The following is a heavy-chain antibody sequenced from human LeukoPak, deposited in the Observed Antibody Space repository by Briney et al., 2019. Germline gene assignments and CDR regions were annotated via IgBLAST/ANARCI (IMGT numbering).Heavy chain of an antibody. CDR1: GFTFSSYA. D-gene: IGHD2-2*01. Sequence: GGSLRLSCAASGFTFSSYAMSWVRQAPGKGLEWVSTISGSGGSTYYADSVKGRFTISRDNSKNTLYLQMNSLRAEDTAVYYCVVVVPAAPYPPFDYWGQGTLVTVSS. V-gene: IGHV3-23*01. J-gene: IGHJ4*02. CDR2: ISGSGGST. CDR3: VVVVPAAPYPPFDY.